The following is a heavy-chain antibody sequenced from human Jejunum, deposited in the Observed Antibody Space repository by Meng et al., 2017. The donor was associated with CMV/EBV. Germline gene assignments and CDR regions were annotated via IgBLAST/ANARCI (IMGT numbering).Heavy chain of an antibody. Sequence: CSVSGPPISGYYWPWLRQTPGKGLEWIGYVDYSGTPKYTPSLKGRVTISVDTSKSQFSLELRSVIAADTAVFYCARGWGTTSPWDYWGQGTLVTVSS. CDR2: VDYSGTP. CDR1: GPPISGYY. J-gene: IGHJ4*02. V-gene: IGHV4-59*01. CDR3: ARGWGTTSPWDY. D-gene: IGHD3-16*01.